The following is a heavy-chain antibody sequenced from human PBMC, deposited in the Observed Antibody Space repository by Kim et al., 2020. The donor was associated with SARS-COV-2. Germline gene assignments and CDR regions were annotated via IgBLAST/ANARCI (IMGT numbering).Heavy chain of an antibody. CDR3: VRDRMGGAFDI. CDR2: ITKRSDTI. J-gene: IGHJ3*02. V-gene: IGHV3-48*02. Sequence: GGSLRLSCATSGFSFSAYDMNWVRQAPGKGLEWLSFITKRSDTIFYADSVKGRFTISRDNAKNSLYLQMNSLRDEDTAVDFCVRDRMGGAFDIWGQGTMVTVSS. D-gene: IGHD3-16*01. CDR1: GFSFSAYD.